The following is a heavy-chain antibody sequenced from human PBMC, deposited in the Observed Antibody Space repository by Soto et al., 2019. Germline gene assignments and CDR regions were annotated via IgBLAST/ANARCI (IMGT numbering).Heavy chain of an antibody. J-gene: IGHJ3*02. CDR1: GGSVSSGSYY. D-gene: IGHD1-1*01. CDR2: IYYSGST. Sequence: SETLSLTCTVSGGSVSSGSYYWSWIRQPPGKGLEWIGYIYYSGSTNYNPSLKSRVTISVDTSKNQFSLKLSSVTAADTAVYYCARGGRYDAFDIWGQGTMVTVSS. V-gene: IGHV4-61*01. CDR3: ARGGRYDAFDI.